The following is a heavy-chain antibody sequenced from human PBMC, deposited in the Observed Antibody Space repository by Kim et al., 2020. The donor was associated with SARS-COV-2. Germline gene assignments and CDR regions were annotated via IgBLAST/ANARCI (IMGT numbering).Heavy chain of an antibody. CDR2: ISYDGSNK. Sequence: GGSLRLSCAASGFTFSSYGMHWVRQAPGKGLEWVAVISYDGSNKYYADSVKGRFTISRDNSKNTLYLQMNSLRAEDTAVYYCAKDLHPLLRYFDWLPDYWGQGTLVTVST. V-gene: IGHV3-30*18. CDR3: AKDLHPLLRYFDWLPDY. CDR1: GFTFSSYG. J-gene: IGHJ4*02. D-gene: IGHD3-9*01.